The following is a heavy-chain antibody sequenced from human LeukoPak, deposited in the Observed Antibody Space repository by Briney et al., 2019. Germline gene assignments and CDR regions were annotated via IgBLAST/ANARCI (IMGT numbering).Heavy chain of an antibody. Sequence: SVKVSCKASGGTFSSYAISWVRQAPGQGLEWMGRIIPIFGTANYAQKLQGRVTMTTDTSTSTAYMELRSLRSDDTAVYYCARRHYDFWSGPGGYYYMDVWGKGTTVTVSS. V-gene: IGHV1-69*05. CDR3: ARRHYDFWSGPGGYYYMDV. CDR2: IIPIFGTA. J-gene: IGHJ6*03. D-gene: IGHD3-3*01. CDR1: GGTFSSYA.